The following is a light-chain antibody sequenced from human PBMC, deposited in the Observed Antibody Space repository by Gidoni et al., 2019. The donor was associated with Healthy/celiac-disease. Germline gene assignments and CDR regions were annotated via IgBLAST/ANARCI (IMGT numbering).Light chain of an antibody. CDR1: QSISSY. CDR2: AAS. Sequence: DIQMTQSPSSLSASVGDRVTITCRASQSISSYLNWYQQKPGKAPKLLIYAASSLQSGVPSRFSGSGSGTDFTLTNSSLQPEDFATYYCQPSYSTPQYTFGQGTKLEIK. CDR3: QPSYSTPQYT. J-gene: IGKJ2*01. V-gene: IGKV1-39*01.